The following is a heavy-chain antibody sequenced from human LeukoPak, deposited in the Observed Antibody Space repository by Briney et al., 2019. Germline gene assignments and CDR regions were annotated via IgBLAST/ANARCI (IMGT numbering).Heavy chain of an antibody. J-gene: IGHJ4*02. CDR2: IYTSGST. CDR1: SGSISSYY. Sequence: SETLSLTCTVSSGSISSYYWSWIRQPAGKGLEWIGRIYTSGSTNYDPSLKSRVTMSVDTSKNQFSLKLSSVTAADTAVYYCASEGYYDFWSGYSFDYWGQGTLVTVSS. D-gene: IGHD3-3*01. CDR3: ASEGYYDFWSGYSFDY. V-gene: IGHV4-4*07.